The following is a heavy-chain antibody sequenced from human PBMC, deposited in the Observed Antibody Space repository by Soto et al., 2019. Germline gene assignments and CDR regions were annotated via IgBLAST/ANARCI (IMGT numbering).Heavy chain of an antibody. Sequence: QITLKESGPTLVKPTQTLTLTCTFSGFSLSTSGVDVGWIRQPPGKALEWLALIYWDDDKRYSPSLKSRLTITNDTSKNQVVLTMTNMDPLDTATYYCAHSRPYSHSPDYFFDYWGQGTLVTVSS. CDR3: AHSRPYSHSPDYFFDY. V-gene: IGHV2-5*02. CDR2: IYWDDDK. CDR1: GFSLSTSGVD. D-gene: IGHD3-16*01. J-gene: IGHJ4*02.